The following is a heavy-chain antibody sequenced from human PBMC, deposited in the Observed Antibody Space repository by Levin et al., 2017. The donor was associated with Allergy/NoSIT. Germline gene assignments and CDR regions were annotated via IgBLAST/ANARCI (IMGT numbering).Heavy chain of an antibody. CDR1: GGSISSSSYY. D-gene: IGHD5-18*01. J-gene: IGHJ4*02. CDR2: IYYSGST. V-gene: IGHV4-39*01. Sequence: SQTLSLTCTVSGGSISSSSYYWGWIRQPPGKGLEWIGSIYYSGSTYYNPSLKSRVTISVDTSKNQFSLKLSSVTAADTAVYYCAREAYSYGFSWGQGTLVTVSS. CDR3: AREAYSYGFS.